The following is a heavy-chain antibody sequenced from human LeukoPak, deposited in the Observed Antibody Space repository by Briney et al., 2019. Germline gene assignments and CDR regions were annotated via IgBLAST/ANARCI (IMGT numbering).Heavy chain of an antibody. V-gene: IGHV3-23*01. CDR1: GITFSSYA. J-gene: IGHJ4*02. Sequence: PGGSPRLSCVVSGITFSSYAMNWVRQAPGKGLEWVSGISPSGDSTFYADSVKGRFTISRDNSKNTLYFQLHSLRAEDTALYYCAKDRILANFAGGFDYWGQGTPVTVSS. CDR3: AKDRILANFAGGFDY. D-gene: IGHD1-26*01. CDR2: ISPSGDST.